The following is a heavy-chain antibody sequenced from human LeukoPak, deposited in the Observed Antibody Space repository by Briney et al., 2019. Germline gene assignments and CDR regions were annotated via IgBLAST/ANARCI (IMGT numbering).Heavy chain of an antibody. J-gene: IGHJ6*02. CDR1: GFTFDGYA. CDR3: AKDLNYGSGSPYYYYGMDV. Sequence: GGSLRLSCAASGFTFDGYAMHWVRQAPGKGLEWVSGISWNSGSIGYADSVKGRFTISRDNAKNSLYLQMNSLRAEDTALYYCAKDLNYGSGSPYYYYGMDVWGQGTTVTVSS. CDR2: ISWNSGSI. D-gene: IGHD3-10*01. V-gene: IGHV3-9*01.